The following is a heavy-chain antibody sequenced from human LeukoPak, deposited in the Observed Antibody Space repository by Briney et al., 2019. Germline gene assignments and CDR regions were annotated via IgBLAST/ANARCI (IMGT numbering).Heavy chain of an antibody. Sequence: GGSLRLSCAASGFTFDDYAMHWVRQAPGKGLEWVSLISGDAVRTYYADSVKGRFTISRDNSKNSLYLQMNSLRAEDTAVYYCAREDRTTDGAFDIWGQGTMVTVSS. CDR2: ISGDAVRT. J-gene: IGHJ3*02. D-gene: IGHD1-1*01. CDR3: AREDRTTDGAFDI. CDR1: GFTFDDYA. V-gene: IGHV3-43*02.